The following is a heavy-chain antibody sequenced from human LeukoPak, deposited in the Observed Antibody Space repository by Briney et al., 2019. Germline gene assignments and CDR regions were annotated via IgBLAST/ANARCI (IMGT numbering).Heavy chain of an antibody. D-gene: IGHD5-12*01. CDR1: GFTFSSYS. Sequence: GGSLRLSCAGSGFTFSSYSMHWVRQAPGKGLEWVAVISYDGSDKYFADSVKGRFTISRDNSKNTLYLQMNSLRAEDTAVYYCARDRGGYSGSRDPRYGMDVWGQGTTVTVSS. CDR3: ARDRGGYSGSRDPRYGMDV. J-gene: IGHJ6*02. CDR2: ISYDGSDK. V-gene: IGHV3-30-3*01.